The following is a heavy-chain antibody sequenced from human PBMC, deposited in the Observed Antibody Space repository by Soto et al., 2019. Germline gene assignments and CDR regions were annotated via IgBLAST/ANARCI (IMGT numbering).Heavy chain of an antibody. V-gene: IGHV1-69*04. J-gene: IGHJ4*02. CDR1: GGTFSSYT. CDR2: IIPILGIA. Sequence: ASVKVSCKASGGTFSSYTISWVRQAPGQGLEWMGRIIPILGIANYAQKFQGRVTITADKSTSTAYMELSSLRSEDTAVYYCARDPVSPSGGEGYWGQGTLVTVSS. CDR3: ARDPVSPSGGEGY. D-gene: IGHD3-16*01.